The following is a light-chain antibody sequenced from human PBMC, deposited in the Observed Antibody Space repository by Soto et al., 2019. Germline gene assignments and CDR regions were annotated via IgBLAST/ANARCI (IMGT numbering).Light chain of an antibody. CDR3: QKRSNWPTIFT. CDR2: DAS. V-gene: IGKV3-11*01. CDR1: QSVSSY. J-gene: IGKJ3*01. Sequence: EIVLTQSPATLSLSPGERATLSCRASQSVSSYLACYQQKPGQAPRLLISDASNRDTGIPARFRGSGSGTDFALTISSLEPEDFAVYYCQKRSNWPTIFTFGPVTKVDIK.